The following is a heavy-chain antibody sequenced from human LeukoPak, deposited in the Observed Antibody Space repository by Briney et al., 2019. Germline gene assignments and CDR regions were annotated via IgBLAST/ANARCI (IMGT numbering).Heavy chain of an antibody. CDR3: AREGGSFGDLDY. D-gene: IGHD1-26*01. J-gene: IGHJ4*02. CDR1: GGSFSDYN. V-gene: IGHV4-34*01. Sequence: SETLSLTCAVYGGSFSDYNWTWIRQPPGKGLEWIGEIGHNGTTNYNPSLKGRVTISLDTSKNQFSLKLTSVTAADTAVYYCAREGGSFGDLDYWGQGTLVTVSS. CDR2: IGHNGTT.